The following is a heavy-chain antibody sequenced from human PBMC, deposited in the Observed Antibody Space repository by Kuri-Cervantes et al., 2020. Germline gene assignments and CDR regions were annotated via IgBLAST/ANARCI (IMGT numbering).Heavy chain of an antibody. V-gene: IGHV4-39*01. J-gene: IGHJ1*01. D-gene: IGHD2-21*02. Sequence: SETLSLTCTVSGGSTANHYWGWIRQPPGRGLEWIGTIFSSGATYYRTSLKSRLTISADTSKNQVYLKLSSVTASDTAVYYCARGSPRAYCGGDCAEYFQHWGQGTLVTVSS. CDR1: GGSTANHY. CDR2: IFSSGAT. CDR3: ARGSPRAYCGGDCAEYFQH.